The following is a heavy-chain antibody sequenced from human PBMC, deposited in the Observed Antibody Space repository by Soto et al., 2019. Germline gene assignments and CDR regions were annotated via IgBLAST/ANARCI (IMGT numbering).Heavy chain of an antibody. D-gene: IGHD3-22*01. CDR2: IDPSDSYT. V-gene: IGHV5-10-1*01. CDR1: GYRFGTYW. Sequence: GEALKSSCKGSGYRFGTYWISWVRQMPGKGLEWMGKIDPSDSYTNYSPSFQGHVTISAEKSISTAYLQWSGLKASDTAMYYCARRHYYDSSGYYGDGAFDIWGQGTMVTVSS. CDR3: ARRHYYDSSGYYGDGAFDI. J-gene: IGHJ3*02.